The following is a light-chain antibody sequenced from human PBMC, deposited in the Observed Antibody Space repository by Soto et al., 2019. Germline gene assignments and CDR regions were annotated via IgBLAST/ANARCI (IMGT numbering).Light chain of an antibody. V-gene: IGKV3-15*01. CDR3: QQYNNWPYT. Sequence: ETVMTQSPATLSVSPGERATLSCRASQSVSSNLAWYQQKPGQAPRLLMYGASTRATGIPARFSGSGSGTEFTLTMSSLQSEDFAVYYCQQYNNWPYTFGQGTKLEIK. J-gene: IGKJ2*01. CDR1: QSVSSN. CDR2: GAS.